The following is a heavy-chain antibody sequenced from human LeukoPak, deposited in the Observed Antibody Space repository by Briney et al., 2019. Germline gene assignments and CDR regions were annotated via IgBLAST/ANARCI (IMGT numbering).Heavy chain of an antibody. CDR2: ISSSGSTM. CDR3: ARGMRLVRGLMFDY. D-gene: IGHD3-10*01. Sequence: GGSLRLSCAASGFTFSSFEMSWVRQAPGTGLEWISYISSSGSTMYYADSVKGHFTTSRDNVKNSLYLQMNSLRAEDTAVYYCARGMRLVRGLMFDYWGPGTLVTVSS. J-gene: IGHJ4*02. V-gene: IGHV3-48*03. CDR1: GFTFSSFE.